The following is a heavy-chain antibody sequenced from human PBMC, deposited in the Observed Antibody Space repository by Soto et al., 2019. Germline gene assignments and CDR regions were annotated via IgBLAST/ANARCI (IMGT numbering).Heavy chain of an antibody. CDR1: GGSIRSSSYY. Sequence: PSEPKSLPNTVSGGSIRSSSYYWSWIRKPPGKGLEWIGSIYYSGSTYYNPSLKSRVTISVDTSKNQFSLKLSSVTAADTAVYYCAALSDSSQDNWNVSDVFDYWGQGTLVTVSS. V-gene: IGHV4-39*01. D-gene: IGHD1-1*01. CDR3: AALSDSSQDNWNVSDVFDY. CDR2: IYYSGST. J-gene: IGHJ4*02.